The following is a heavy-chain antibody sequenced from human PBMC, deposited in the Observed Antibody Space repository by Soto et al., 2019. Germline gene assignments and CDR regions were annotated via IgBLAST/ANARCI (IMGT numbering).Heavy chain of an antibody. J-gene: IGHJ6*03. CDR2: INPNSGGT. V-gene: IGHV1-2*04. Sequence: QVQLVQSGAEVKKPGASVKVSCKASGYTFTGYYMHWVRQAPGQGLEWMGWINPNSGGTNYAQKFQGWVTMTRDTSISTAYMELSRLRSDDTAVYYCARVNSGYDPDGGYYYYMDVWGKGTTVTVSS. CDR3: ARVNSGYDPDGGYYYYMDV. D-gene: IGHD5-12*01. CDR1: GYTFTGYY.